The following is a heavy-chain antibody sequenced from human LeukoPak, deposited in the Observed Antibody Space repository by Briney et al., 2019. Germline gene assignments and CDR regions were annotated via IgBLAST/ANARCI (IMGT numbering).Heavy chain of an antibody. CDR2: IYYSGST. V-gene: IGHV4-30-4*08. CDR3: ARGGYGGYYYYMDV. CDR1: GGSISSGDYY. J-gene: IGHJ6*03. D-gene: IGHD5-18*01. Sequence: PSETLSLTCTVSGGSISSGDYYWSWIRQPPGKGLEWIGYIYYSGSTYYNPSLKSRVTISVDTSKNQFSLKLSSVTAADTAVYYCARGGYGGYYYYMDVWGKGTMVTVSS.